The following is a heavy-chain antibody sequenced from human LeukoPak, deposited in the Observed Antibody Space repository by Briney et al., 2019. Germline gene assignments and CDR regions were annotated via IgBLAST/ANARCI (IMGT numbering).Heavy chain of an antibody. Sequence: ASVKVSCKASGYTFTGYYMHWVRQAPGQGLEWMGWINPNSGDTNYAQKFQGRVTMTRDTSISTAYMELSRLRSDDTAVYYCARAPRGGSTGDLDPWGQGTLVTVSS. CDR2: INPNSGDT. J-gene: IGHJ5*02. V-gene: IGHV1-2*02. CDR1: GYTFTGYY. D-gene: IGHD1-26*01. CDR3: ARAPRGGSTGDLDP.